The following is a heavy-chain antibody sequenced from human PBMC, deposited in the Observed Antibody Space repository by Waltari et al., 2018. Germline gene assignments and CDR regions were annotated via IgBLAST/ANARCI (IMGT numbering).Heavy chain of an antibody. J-gene: IGHJ4*02. CDR1: GYTRTEVS. D-gene: IGHD3-10*01. Sequence: QVQLVQSGAEVKKPGAAVKVACKASGYTRTEVSMHWVRRAPGKGLEWMGGFDPEDGETIYAQKFQGRVTMTEDTSTDTAYMELSSLRSEDTAVYYCATFISLKSFHFDYWGQGTLVTVSS. CDR3: ATFISLKSFHFDY. CDR2: FDPEDGET. V-gene: IGHV1-24*01.